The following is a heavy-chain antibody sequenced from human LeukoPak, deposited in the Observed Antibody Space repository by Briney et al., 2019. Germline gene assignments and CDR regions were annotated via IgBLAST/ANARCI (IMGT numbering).Heavy chain of an antibody. CDR3: ARDSSMLRGPLVIYYFDF. CDR2: ISGSGGST. V-gene: IGHV3-23*01. D-gene: IGHD3-10*01. CDR1: GFTFSSYG. Sequence: GGSLRLSCAAAGFTFSSYGMSWVRQAPGKGLEWVSAISGSGGSTYYADSVKGRFTISRDNSKNTLYLQMNSLRVEDTAVYYCARDSSMLRGPLVIYYFDFWGQGTLVTVSS. J-gene: IGHJ4*02.